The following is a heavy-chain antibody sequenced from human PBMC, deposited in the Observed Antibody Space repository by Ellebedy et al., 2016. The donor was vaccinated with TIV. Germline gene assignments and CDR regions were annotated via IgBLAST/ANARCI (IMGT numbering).Heavy chain of an antibody. Sequence: MPSETLSLTCTVSGGSIRSSYYYWGWIRQPPGKGLEWIGSVYYSGSAYYNPSLKSRVTISIDTSRNQFSLKLTSLTAADTALFFCAREVSNYDYHNGLDVWGQGTTVTVSS. D-gene: IGHD4-11*01. CDR2: VYYSGSA. J-gene: IGHJ6*02. CDR3: AREVSNYDYHNGLDV. CDR1: GGSIRSSYYY. V-gene: IGHV4-39*07.